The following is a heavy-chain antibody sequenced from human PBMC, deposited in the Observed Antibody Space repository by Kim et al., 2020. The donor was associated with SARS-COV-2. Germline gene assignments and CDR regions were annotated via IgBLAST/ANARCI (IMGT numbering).Heavy chain of an antibody. D-gene: IGHD6-19*01. CDR1: GFTFSSYG. CDR3: AKEMAYSSGWLYYYFYVMDV. CDR2: ISYDGSNK. J-gene: IGHJ6*02. V-gene: IGHV3-30*18. Sequence: GGSLRLSCAASGFTFSSYGMHWVRQAPGKGLEWVAVISYDGSNKYYADSVKGRFTISRDNSKNTLYLQMNSLRAEDTAVYYCAKEMAYSSGWLYYYFYVMDVWGRGTSVTVSS.